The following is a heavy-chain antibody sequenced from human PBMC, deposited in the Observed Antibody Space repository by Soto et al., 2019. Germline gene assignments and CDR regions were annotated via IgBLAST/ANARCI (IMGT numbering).Heavy chain of an antibody. CDR1: GYSFTKYW. J-gene: IGHJ4*02. CDR2: IYPGDADT. CDR3: ARLTYTTSSRHFDY. V-gene: IGHV5-51*01. Sequence: PGESLKISCKGSGYSFTKYWIGWVRQMPGKGLECMGIIYPGDADTRYSPSFEGQVTISADKSINTAYLQWSSLKASDTAMYLCARLTYTTSSRHFDYWGQGALVTVS. D-gene: IGHD6-6*01.